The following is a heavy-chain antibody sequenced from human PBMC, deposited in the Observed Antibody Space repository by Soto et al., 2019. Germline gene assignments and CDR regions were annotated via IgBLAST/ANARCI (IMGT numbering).Heavy chain of an antibody. Sequence: SETLSLTCAVYGGSFSGYYWSWIRQPPGKGLEWIGEINHSGSTNYNPSLKSRVTISVDTSKNQFSLKLSSVTAADTAVYYCARGRVRKLNYYYYYGMDVWGQGTTVTVSS. CDR3: ARGRVRKLNYYYYYGMDV. CDR2: INHSGST. J-gene: IGHJ6*02. CDR1: GGSFSGYY. V-gene: IGHV4-34*01. D-gene: IGHD3-10*01.